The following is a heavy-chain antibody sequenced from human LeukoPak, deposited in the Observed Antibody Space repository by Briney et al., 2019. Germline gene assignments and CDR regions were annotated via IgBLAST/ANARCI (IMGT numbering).Heavy chain of an antibody. CDR3: ARDTPQDGIAARWMDV. CDR2: IYTSGST. J-gene: IGHJ6*02. V-gene: IGHV4-4*07. D-gene: IGHD6-13*01. CDR1: GGSISSYY. Sequence: SETLSLTCTVSGGSISSYYWSWIRQPAGKGLEWIGRIYTSGSTNYNPSLKSRVTMSVDTSKNQFSLKLSSVTAAETAVYYCARDTPQDGIAARWMDVWGQGTTVTVAS.